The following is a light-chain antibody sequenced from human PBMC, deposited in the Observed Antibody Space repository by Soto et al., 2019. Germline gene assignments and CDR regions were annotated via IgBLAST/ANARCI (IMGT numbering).Light chain of an antibody. CDR1: QSVLYSSNNKNY. J-gene: IGKJ4*01. V-gene: IGKV4-1*01. Sequence: DLVMTQSKDSLAVSLGDRATINCKSSQSVLYSSNNKNYLAWYQQKPGQPPKLLIYWASNRESGVPDRFSGRGSGTDFTLTISSRQAEDVAFYYCQQYYSTPQTFGGGTKVEIK. CDR3: QQYYSTPQT. CDR2: WAS.